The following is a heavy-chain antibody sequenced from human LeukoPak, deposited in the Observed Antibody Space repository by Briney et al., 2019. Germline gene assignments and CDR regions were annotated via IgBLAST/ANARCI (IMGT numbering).Heavy chain of an antibody. CDR1: GGSIGRYY. CDR2: IYYSGST. J-gene: IGHJ4*02. D-gene: IGHD2/OR15-2a*01. Sequence: PSETLSLTCTVSGGSIGRYYRSWIRQPPGKGLEWIGYIYYSGSTNYNPSLKSRVTISVDTSKNQFSLKLSSVTAADTAVYYCASRGSGGRLLYPTFHRGQRTLVTVSS. CDR3: ASRGSGGRLLYPTFH. V-gene: IGHV4-59*08.